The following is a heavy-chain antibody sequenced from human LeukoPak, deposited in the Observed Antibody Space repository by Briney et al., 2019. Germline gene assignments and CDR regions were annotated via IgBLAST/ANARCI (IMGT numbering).Heavy chain of an antibody. J-gene: IGHJ3*02. CDR2: ISSSSSYI. Sequence: GGSLRLSCAASGFTFSSYSMNWVRQAPGKGLEWVSSISSSSSYIYYADSVKGRFTISRDNAKNSLYLQMNSLRAEDTAVYYCASEGGGSSRVDIWGQGTMVTVSS. V-gene: IGHV3-21*01. CDR3: ASEGGGSSRVDI. D-gene: IGHD2-15*01. CDR1: GFTFSSYS.